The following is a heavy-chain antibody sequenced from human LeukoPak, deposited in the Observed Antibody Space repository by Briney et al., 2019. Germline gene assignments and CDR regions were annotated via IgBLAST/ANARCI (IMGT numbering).Heavy chain of an antibody. J-gene: IGHJ4*02. D-gene: IGHD6-6*01. CDR2: SSNSGGST. CDR1: GFTFSSYA. CDR3: AKETSSSFDY. Sequence: PGGFLRLSCAASGFTFSSYAMNWVRQAPGKGLEWVSGSSNSGGSTYYADSVKGRFTISKDNSKNKLYLQMNSLRAEDTAVYDCAKETSSSFDYWGQGTLVTVSS. V-gene: IGHV3-23*01.